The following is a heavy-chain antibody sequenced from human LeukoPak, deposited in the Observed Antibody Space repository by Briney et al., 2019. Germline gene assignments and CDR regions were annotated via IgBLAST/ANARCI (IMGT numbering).Heavy chain of an antibody. D-gene: IGHD6-13*01. V-gene: IGHV3-23*01. J-gene: IGHJ4*02. CDR2: ISASGDHT. CDR3: AKQIAVAAATGNFAW. CDR1: GFSFSVYA. Sequence: PGGSLRLSCAASGFSFSVYAMSWVRQAPGKGLEWVSAISASGDHTFYADSVKGRFTISRDNSKDTLYLQMNSLRAEDTAVYYCAKQIAVAAATGNFAWWGQGTLVTVSS.